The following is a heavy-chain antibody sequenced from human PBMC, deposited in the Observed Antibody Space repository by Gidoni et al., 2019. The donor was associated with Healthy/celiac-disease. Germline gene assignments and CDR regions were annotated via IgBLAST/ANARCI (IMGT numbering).Heavy chain of an antibody. CDR1: GLTFSSYA. CDR3: AKQLVDY. Sequence: EVQLVESGGGLVQAGGSLRLSCSASGLTFSSYAMSWVRQAPGKGLVWVSAIGASGGSTYYADSVKGRFTISRDNSKNTLYLQMNSLRAEDTAVYYCAKQLVDYWGQGTLVTVSS. D-gene: IGHD1-1*01. V-gene: IGHV3-23*04. CDR2: IGASGGST. J-gene: IGHJ4*02.